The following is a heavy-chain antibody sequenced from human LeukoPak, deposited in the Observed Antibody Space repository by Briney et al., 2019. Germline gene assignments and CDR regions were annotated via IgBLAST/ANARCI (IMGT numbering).Heavy chain of an antibody. CDR2: INADGSDK. V-gene: IGHV3-7*01. CDR3: AKDRKSGYGDYRYYYMDV. J-gene: IGHJ6*03. CDR1: GFPFQSYW. D-gene: IGHD4-17*01. Sequence: PGGSLRLSCTASGFPFQSYWMNWVRQAPGKGLELVANINADGSDKYFMDSVKGRFSISRDNANNRLYLQMTSLRAEDTAVYYCAKDRKSGYGDYRYYYMDVWGKGTTVTVSS.